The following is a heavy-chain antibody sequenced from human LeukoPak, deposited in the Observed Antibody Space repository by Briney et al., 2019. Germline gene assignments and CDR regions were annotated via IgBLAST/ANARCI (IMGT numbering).Heavy chain of an antibody. J-gene: IGHJ4*02. V-gene: IGHV1-69*06. D-gene: IGHD1-1*01. CDR2: IIPIFGTA. CDR1: GGTFSSYA. CDR3: ARVFSGGTNSAGY. Sequence: SVKVSCKASGGTFSSYAISWVRQAPGQGLEWMGGIIPIFGTANYAQKLQGRVTITADKSTSTAYMELSSLRSEDTAVYYCARVFSGGTNSAGYWGQGTLVTVSS.